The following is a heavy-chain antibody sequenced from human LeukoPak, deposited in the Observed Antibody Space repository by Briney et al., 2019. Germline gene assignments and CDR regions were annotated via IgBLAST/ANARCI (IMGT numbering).Heavy chain of an antibody. J-gene: IGHJ4*02. CDR2: INPNSGGT. D-gene: IGHD3-9*01. CDR3: ARGGPSLRYFDWVPNN. CDR1: GYTFTGYY. V-gene: IGHV1-2*02. Sequence: RASVKVSCKASGYTFTGYYMHWVRQAPGQGLEWMGWINPNSGGTNYAQKFQGRVTMTRDTSISTAYMELSRLRSDDTALYYCARGGPSLRYFDWVPNNWGQGTLVTVSS.